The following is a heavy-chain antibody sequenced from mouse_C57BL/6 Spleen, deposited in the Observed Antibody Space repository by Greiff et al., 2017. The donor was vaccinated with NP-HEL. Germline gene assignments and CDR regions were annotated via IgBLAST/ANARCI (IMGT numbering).Heavy chain of an antibody. V-gene: IGHV3-6*01. CDR1: GYSITSGYY. J-gene: IGHJ2*01. D-gene: IGHD4-1*01. CDR3: ARANWYFDY. Sequence: EVQLQQSGPGLVKPSQSLSLTCSVTGYSITSGYYWNWIRQFPGNKLEWMGYISYDGSNNYNPSLKNRISITRDTSKNQFFLKLNSVTTEDTATYYCARANWYFDYWGQGTTLTVSS. CDR2: ISYDGSN.